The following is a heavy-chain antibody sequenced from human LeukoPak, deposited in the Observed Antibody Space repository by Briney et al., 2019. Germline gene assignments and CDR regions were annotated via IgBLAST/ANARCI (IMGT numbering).Heavy chain of an antibody. V-gene: IGHV4-59*01. CDR3: AGSYYYDSSGYTDYFDY. D-gene: IGHD3-22*01. CDR1: GGSISSYY. CDR2: IYYSGST. J-gene: IGHJ4*02. Sequence: SETLSLTCTVSGGSISSYYWSWIRQPPGKGLEWIGYIYYSGSTNYNLSLKSRVTISVDTSKNQFSLKLSSVTAADTAVYYCAGSYYYDSSGYTDYFDYWGQGTLVTVSS.